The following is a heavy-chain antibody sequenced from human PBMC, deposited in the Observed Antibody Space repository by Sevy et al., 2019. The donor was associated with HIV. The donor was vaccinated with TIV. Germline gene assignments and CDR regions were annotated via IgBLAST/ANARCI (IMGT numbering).Heavy chain of an antibody. D-gene: IGHD1-26*01. V-gene: IGHV3-49*04. CDR3: TRWSGSQSIFDY. J-gene: IGHJ4*01. Sequence: GGSLRLSCTASGFIFGDYGMSWVRQAPGKGLEWIAFFKSKIHGGTTENAASVKGRFTISRDDSKNIVYLQMSNLKTEDTAVYYCTRWSGSQSIFDYWGHGTLVTVS. CDR1: GFIFGDYG. CDR2: FKSKIHGGTT.